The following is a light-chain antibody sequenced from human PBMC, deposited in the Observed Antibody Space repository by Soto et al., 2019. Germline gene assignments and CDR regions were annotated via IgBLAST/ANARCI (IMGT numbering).Light chain of an antibody. Sequence: QSALTQPASVSGSPGESITISCTGTSSDVGGYHYVSWYQQHPGKAPKLMIYDVSNRPSGVSNRFSGSKSGTTASLTISWLQAGDEADYYCSSYTSSSTLGVFGTGTKLTVL. CDR2: DVS. V-gene: IGLV2-14*01. J-gene: IGLJ1*01. CDR3: SSYTSSSTLGV. CDR1: SSDVGGYHY.